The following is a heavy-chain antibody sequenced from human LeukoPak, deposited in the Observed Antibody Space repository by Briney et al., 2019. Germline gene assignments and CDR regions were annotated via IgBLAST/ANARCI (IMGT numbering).Heavy chain of an antibody. Sequence: PSETLSLTCTVSGGSISSSSYYWSWIRQPPGKGLEWIGEINHSGSTNYNPSLKSRVTISVDTSKNQFSLKLSSVTAADTAVYYCARGPTHAYCGGDCYSFPYYYYYMDVWGKGTTVTVSS. V-gene: IGHV4-39*07. CDR2: INHSGST. CDR1: GGSISSSSYY. CDR3: ARGPTHAYCGGDCYSFPYYYYYMDV. D-gene: IGHD2-21*02. J-gene: IGHJ6*03.